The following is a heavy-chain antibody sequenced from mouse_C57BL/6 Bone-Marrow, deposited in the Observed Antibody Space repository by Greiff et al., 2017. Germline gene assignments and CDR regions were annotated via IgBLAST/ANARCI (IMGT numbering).Heavy chain of an antibody. Sequence: EVKLQESGGGLVQPGGSMKLSCVASGFTFSNYWMNWVRQSPEKGLEWVAQIRLKSDNYATHYAESVKGRFTISRDDSKSSVYLQMNNLRAEDTGIYYCTVGYYGSSSDYWGQGTTRTVSS. D-gene: IGHD1-1*01. CDR2: IRLKSDNYAT. V-gene: IGHV6-3*01. J-gene: IGHJ2*01. CDR3: TVGYYGSSSDY. CDR1: GFTFSNYW.